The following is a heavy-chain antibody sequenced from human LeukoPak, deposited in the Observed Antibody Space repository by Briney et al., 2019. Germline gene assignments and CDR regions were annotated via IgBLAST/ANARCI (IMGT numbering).Heavy chain of an antibody. CDR1: GGTFSSYA. Sequence: SVKVSCKASGGTFSSYAISWVRQAPGQGLEWMGGIIPIFGTANCAQKFQGRVTITTDESTSTAYMELSSLRSEDTAVYYCARADYGDYYFDYWGQGTLVTVSS. CDR3: ARADYGDYYFDY. J-gene: IGHJ4*02. D-gene: IGHD4-17*01. CDR2: IIPIFGTA. V-gene: IGHV1-69*05.